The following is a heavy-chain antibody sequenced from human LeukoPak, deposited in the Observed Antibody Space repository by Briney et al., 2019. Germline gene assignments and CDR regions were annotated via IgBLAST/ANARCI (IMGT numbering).Heavy chain of an antibody. V-gene: IGHV3-15*01. Sequence: GGSLRLSCAASGFTFSSYSMNWVRQAPGKGLEWVGRIKSKTDGGTTDYAAPVKGRFTISRDDSKNTLYLQMNSLKTEDTAVYYCTTDPDYYGSGSYPEYFDYWGQGTLVTVSS. CDR3: TTDPDYYGSGSYPEYFDY. J-gene: IGHJ4*02. CDR1: GFTFSSYS. D-gene: IGHD3-10*01. CDR2: IKSKTDGGTT.